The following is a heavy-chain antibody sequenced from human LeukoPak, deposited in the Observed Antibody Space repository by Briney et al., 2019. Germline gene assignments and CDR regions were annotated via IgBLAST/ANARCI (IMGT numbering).Heavy chain of an antibody. CDR3: ARPAAAAGTSAFAI. CDR2: IYYNGST. J-gene: IGHJ3*02. CDR1: GGSISSYY. V-gene: IGHV4-59*01. Sequence: SETLSLTCTISGGSISSYYWSWIRQPPGKGLEWIGYIYYNGSTNYNPSLKGRVTISVDTSKNQFSLKLRYVTAADTAVYYCARPAAAAGTSAFAIWGQGTMVTVSS. D-gene: IGHD6-13*01.